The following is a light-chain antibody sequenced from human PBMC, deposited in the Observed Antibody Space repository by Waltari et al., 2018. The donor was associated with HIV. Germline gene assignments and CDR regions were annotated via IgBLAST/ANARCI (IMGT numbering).Light chain of an antibody. J-gene: IGLJ2*01. CDR3: QSYFASNDVI. CDR1: SGRIASNY. Sequence: NFMLTQPHSVSESPGKTVTISCTRSSGRIASNYVQWYQQRPGGAPTTVIYENNQRPSGVPDRFSGAIDSSSNSASRTISGLKTDDEADYCCQSYFASNDVIFGGGTTLTVL. V-gene: IGLV6-57*04. CDR2: ENN.